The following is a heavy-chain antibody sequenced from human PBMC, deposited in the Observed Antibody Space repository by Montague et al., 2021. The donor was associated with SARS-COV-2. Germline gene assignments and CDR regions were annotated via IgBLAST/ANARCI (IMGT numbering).Heavy chain of an antibody. V-gene: IGHV4-34*01. CDR3: ARGRTGTTFYYYYYYGFDV. Sequence: SETLSLTCAVYGGSFSGYYWSWIRQPPGKRLEWIGEINHSGSTNYNPSLKSRVTISVDTSKNQFSLKLSSVTAADTAVYYCARGRTGTTFYYYYYYGFDVWGQGTTVTVSS. J-gene: IGHJ6*02. CDR1: GGSFSGYY. D-gene: IGHD1-7*01. CDR2: INHSGST.